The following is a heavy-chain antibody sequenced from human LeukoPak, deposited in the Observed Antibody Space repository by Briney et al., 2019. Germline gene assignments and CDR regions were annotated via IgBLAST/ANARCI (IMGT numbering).Heavy chain of an antibody. CDR1: GYTFTSYG. V-gene: IGHV1-18*01. CDR3: ARDDSGSYRTYNDAFDI. Sequence: ASVKVSCKASGYTFTSYGISWVRQAPGQGLEWMGWISAYNGNTNYAQKLQGRVTMTTDTSTSTAYMELRSLRSDDTAVYYCARDDSGSYRTYNDAFDIWGQGTMVTVSS. D-gene: IGHD1-26*01. CDR2: ISAYNGNT. J-gene: IGHJ3*02.